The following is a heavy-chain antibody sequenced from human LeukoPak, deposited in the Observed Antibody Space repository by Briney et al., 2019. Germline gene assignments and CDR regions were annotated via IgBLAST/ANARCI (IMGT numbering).Heavy chain of an antibody. Sequence: SVKVSCEASGGTFSSYAISWVRQAPGQGLEWMGGIIPIFGTANYAQKFQGRVTITTDESTSTAYMELSSLRSEDTAVYYCAREGGGNSVIAAAGTRWFDPWGQGTLVTVSS. CDR2: IIPIFGTA. V-gene: IGHV1-69*05. CDR3: AREGGGNSVIAAAGTRWFDP. J-gene: IGHJ5*02. CDR1: GGTFSSYA. D-gene: IGHD6-13*01.